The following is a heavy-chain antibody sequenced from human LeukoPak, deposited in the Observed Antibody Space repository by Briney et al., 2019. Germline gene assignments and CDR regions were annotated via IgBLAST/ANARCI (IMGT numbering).Heavy chain of an antibody. V-gene: IGHV1-18*01. CDR2: ISTYNGNT. Sequence: ASVKVSCKASGYSFVLYGISWVRQAPGQGPEWMGWISTYNGNTNYAQKLQGRVTMTTDTSTSTAYMELRSLRSDDTAVYFCARNFWRYYMDVWGKGTTVTVSS. J-gene: IGHJ6*03. D-gene: IGHD3-3*01. CDR3: ARNFWRYYMDV. CDR1: GYSFVLYG.